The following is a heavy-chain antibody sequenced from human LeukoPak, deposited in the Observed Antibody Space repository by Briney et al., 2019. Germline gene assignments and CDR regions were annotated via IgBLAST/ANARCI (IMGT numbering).Heavy chain of an antibody. D-gene: IGHD3-10*01. CDR2: LSASGTNT. J-gene: IGHJ1*01. Sequence: GGSLRLSCAASGFSFSSYAMSWVRQAPGKGLEWVSGLSASGTNTYYTDSVKGRFTISRDNSKNTLYLQMNSLRAEDTALYYCATRFDYYGSGSYPEYFQHWGQGTLVTVSS. CDR3: ATRFDYYGSGSYPEYFQH. CDR1: GFSFSSYA. V-gene: IGHV3-23*01.